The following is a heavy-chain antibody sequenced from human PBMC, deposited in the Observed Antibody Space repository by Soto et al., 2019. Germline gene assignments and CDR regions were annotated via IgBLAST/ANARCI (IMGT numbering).Heavy chain of an antibody. D-gene: IGHD1-26*01. CDR2: INPSGRT. CDR1: GDSFRDYY. J-gene: IGHJ5*01. Sequence: SETLSLTCVVSGDSFRDYYWSWIRQSPGVGLEWIGEINPSGRTEYNPSLRGRVTPSVDTSKNQFSLTLSTMTAADTAVYYCARTRSRWFDSWGQGTLVTVSS. CDR3: ARTRSRWFDS. V-gene: IGHV4-34*01.